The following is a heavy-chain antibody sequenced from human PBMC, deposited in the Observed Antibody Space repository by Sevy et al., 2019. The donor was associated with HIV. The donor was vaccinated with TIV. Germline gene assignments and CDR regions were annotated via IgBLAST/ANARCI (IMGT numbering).Heavy chain of an antibody. CDR2: ISSSGSTI. D-gene: IGHD6-6*01. CDR1: GFTFSDYY. CDR3: ARGFEYSSSSEYYYGMDV. V-gene: IGHV3-11*01. Sequence: GGSLRLSCAASGFTFSDYYMSWIRQAPGKGLEWVSYISSSGSTIYYADSVKGRFTISRDNAKNSLYLQMNSLRAEETAVYYCARGFEYSSSSEYYYGMDVWGQGTTVTVSS. J-gene: IGHJ6*02.